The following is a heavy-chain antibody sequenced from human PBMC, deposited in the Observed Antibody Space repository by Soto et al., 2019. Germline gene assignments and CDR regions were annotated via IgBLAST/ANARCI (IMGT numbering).Heavy chain of an antibody. CDR1: GYTLTELS. D-gene: IGHD2-15*01. CDR2: FDPEDGET. J-gene: IGHJ5*02. V-gene: IGHV1-24*01. Sequence: QVQLVQSGAEVKKPGASVKVSCKVSGYTLTELSMHWVRQAPGKGLEWMGGFDPEDGETIYAQKFQGRVTMTEDTSTETAYMELSSLRSEDTAVYYCATSPKPYCSGGSCYPTYNWFDPWGQGTLVTVSS. CDR3: ATSPKPYCSGGSCYPTYNWFDP.